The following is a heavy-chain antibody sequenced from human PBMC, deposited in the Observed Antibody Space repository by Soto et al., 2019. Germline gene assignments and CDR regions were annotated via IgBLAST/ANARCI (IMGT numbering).Heavy chain of an antibody. CDR1: GFTFSSYW. Sequence: GGSLRLSCAASGFTFSSYWMHWVRQAPGKGLVWVSRINSDGSSTSYADSVKGRITISRDNAKNTLYLQMNSLRAEDTAVYYCARELDYYHYCYMDVWGKGTTLTVSS. J-gene: IGHJ6*03. CDR2: INSDGSST. CDR3: ARELDYYHYCYMDV. V-gene: IGHV3-74*01.